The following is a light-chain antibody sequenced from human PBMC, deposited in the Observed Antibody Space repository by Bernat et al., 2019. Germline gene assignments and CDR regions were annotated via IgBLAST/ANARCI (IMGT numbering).Light chain of an antibody. CDR1: QGISSY. V-gene: IGKV1-8*01. CDR3: QQYYSYPYT. CDR2: AAS. J-gene: IGKJ2*01. Sequence: AIRMTQSPSSLSASTGDRVTITCRASQGISSYFAWYQQEPGKAPKLLIYAASTLQSGVPSRFSGSGSGTDFTLTISCLQSEDFATYYCQQYYSYPYTFGQGTKLEIK.